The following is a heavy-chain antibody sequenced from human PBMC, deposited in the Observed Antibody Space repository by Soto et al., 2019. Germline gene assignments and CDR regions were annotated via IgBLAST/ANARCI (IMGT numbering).Heavy chain of an antibody. V-gene: IGHV2-5*02. CDR1: GVSLSTSAVG. J-gene: IGHJ5*01. Sequence: QITLKESGPPLVKPTQTLTLTCTFSGVSLSTSAVGVGWIRQPPGKALEWLALIYWDDNKRYSPSLKSRLTIPKDPSTNPVVLTMTNMDPVDSSTYYCAHSAFGSWFASWGQGTPVTVSS. D-gene: IGHD2-15*01. CDR3: AHSAFGSWFAS. CDR2: IYWDDNK.